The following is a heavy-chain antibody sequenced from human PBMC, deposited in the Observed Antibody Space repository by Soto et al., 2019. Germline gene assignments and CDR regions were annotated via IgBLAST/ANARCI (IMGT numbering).Heavy chain of an antibody. Sequence: GESLKISCQGSGYDFTHYWVAWVRQTPAKGLEWMGVIYPGDSETKYSPSFQGRVTFSVDKSISTAYLHWSSLEASDTAIYYCARVVNYADSDDFYSFAYWGQGALVTVSS. J-gene: IGHJ4*02. CDR3: ARVVNYADSDDFYSFAY. CDR2: IYPGDSET. V-gene: IGHV5-51*01. CDR1: GYDFTHYW. D-gene: IGHD3-22*01.